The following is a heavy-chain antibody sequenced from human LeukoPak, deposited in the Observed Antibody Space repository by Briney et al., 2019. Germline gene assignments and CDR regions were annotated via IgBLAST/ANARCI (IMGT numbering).Heavy chain of an antibody. Sequence: GGSLRLSCAASGFTFSDYYMSWIRQAPGKGLEWVSYISSSGSTIYYADSVKGRFTISRDNAKNSLYLQMSSLRAEDTAVYYCARGMATIDGYYYYMDVWGKGTTVTVSS. D-gene: IGHD5-24*01. CDR1: GFTFSDYY. CDR3: ARGMATIDGYYYYMDV. CDR2: ISSSGSTI. J-gene: IGHJ6*03. V-gene: IGHV3-11*04.